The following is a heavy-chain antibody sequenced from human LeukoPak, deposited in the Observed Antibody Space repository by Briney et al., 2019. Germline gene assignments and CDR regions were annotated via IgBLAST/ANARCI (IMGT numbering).Heavy chain of an antibody. Sequence: ASVKVSCKASGYTFNSYSINWVRQAPGQGLEWMGWINAYNGNTNYAQKVQGRVTMTTDTSTSTAHMELRSLRSDDTALYYCARDGFRGPSDYWGQGTLVTVSS. D-gene: IGHD3-16*01. CDR1: GYTFNSYS. V-gene: IGHV1-18*01. J-gene: IGHJ4*02. CDR2: INAYNGNT. CDR3: ARDGFRGPSDY.